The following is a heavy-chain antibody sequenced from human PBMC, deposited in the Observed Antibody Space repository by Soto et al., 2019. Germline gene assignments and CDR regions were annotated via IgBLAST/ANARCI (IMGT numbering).Heavy chain of an antibody. Sequence: EVQLLESGGGLVQPGGSLRLSCAASGFTFGNYDMTWVRQAPGKGLEWVSGISRVGDSTYYADSVKGRFTISRDNSKNTLSLQMNSLRAEDTAIYYCVKSLSGYGPYWYFDLWGRGTLVTVSS. CDR3: VKSLSGYGPYWYFDL. D-gene: IGHD5-18*01. J-gene: IGHJ2*01. CDR2: ISRVGDST. CDR1: GFTFGNYD. V-gene: IGHV3-23*01.